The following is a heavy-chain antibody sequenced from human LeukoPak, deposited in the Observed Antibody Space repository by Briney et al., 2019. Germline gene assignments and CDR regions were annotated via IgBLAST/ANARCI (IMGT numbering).Heavy chain of an antibody. CDR1: GGSISSYY. D-gene: IGHD3-22*01. V-gene: IGHV4-4*07. J-gene: IGHJ3*02. CDR3: ARERNYYDSSGYYYRAFDI. CDR2: IYTSGST. Sequence: SETPSLTCTVSGGSISSYYWSWIRQPAGEGLEWIGRIYTSGSTNYNPSLKSRVTMSVDTSKNQFSLKLSSVTAADTAVYYCARERNYYDSSGYYYRAFDIWGQGTMVTVSS.